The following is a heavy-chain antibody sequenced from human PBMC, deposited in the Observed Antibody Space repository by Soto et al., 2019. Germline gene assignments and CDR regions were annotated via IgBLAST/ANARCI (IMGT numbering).Heavy chain of an antibody. D-gene: IGHD1-1*01. CDR3: AREGTYAWYDC. V-gene: IGHV1-18*01. CDR1: GYTFSSHG. CDR2: ISGYKGNA. Sequence: ASVKVSCKAPGYTFSSHGIIWVRQAPGQGLEWMGWISGYKGNAKYAQRFQGRVTSTPATSTSTVYMDLRSLGPAASAVSYCAREGTYAWYDCWGQGPRVT. J-gene: IGHJ5*01.